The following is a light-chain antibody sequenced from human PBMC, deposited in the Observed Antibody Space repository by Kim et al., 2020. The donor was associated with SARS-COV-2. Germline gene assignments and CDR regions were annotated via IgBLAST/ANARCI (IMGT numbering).Light chain of an antibody. J-gene: IGLJ2*01. CDR2: CDS. CDR1: NIESKC. V-gene: IGLV3-21*04. CDR3: QVWDSTVDHPV. Sequence: SYELTQPPSLSVAPGKTATISCGGNNIESKCVHWYQQKXGQAPVLVISCDSDRPAGIPERFSGSNSGNTATLTISRVEAGXEADYYCQVWDSTVDHPVFGGGTXLTXL.